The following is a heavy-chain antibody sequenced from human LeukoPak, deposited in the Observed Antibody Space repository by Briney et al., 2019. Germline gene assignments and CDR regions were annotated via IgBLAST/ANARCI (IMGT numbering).Heavy chain of an antibody. CDR1: GGSLNSYY. CDR2: IYYSGST. D-gene: IGHD1-26*01. CDR3: ARHEGVGAPRSGFDY. Sequence: SETLSLTCTVSGGSLNSYYWSWIRQPPGKGLKWIDYIYYSGSTNYYPSLKSRVTISVDTSKNQFSLKLTSVTAADTAVYYCARHEGVGAPRSGFDYWGQGILVTVSS. J-gene: IGHJ4*02. V-gene: IGHV4-59*08.